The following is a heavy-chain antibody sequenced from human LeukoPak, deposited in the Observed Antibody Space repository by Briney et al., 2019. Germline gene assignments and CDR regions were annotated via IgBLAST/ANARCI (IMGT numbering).Heavy chain of an antibody. J-gene: IGHJ5*02. CDR1: GFTFSSSS. D-gene: IGHD3-22*01. Sequence: GGSLRLSCAASGFTFSSSSISWVRQAPGKGLEWVSAITDAVGSTHYADSVKGRFTISSDNSKNTVYLQMNSLRAEDTAVYYCAKDFEGFYYDSSGNWFDPWGQGTLVTVSS. CDR3: AKDFEGFYYDSSGNWFDP. CDR2: ITDAVGST. V-gene: IGHV3-23*01.